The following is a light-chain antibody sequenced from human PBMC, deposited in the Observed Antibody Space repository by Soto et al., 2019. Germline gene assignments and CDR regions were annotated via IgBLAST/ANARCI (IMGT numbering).Light chain of an antibody. CDR3: QQYGSPPA. J-gene: IGKJ4*01. V-gene: IGKV3-20*01. Sequence: EIVLTQSPGTLSLSPGERATLSCRASQSVSSSYLAWYQQKPGQAPRLLIYGASSRATGIPDRFSGSGSGTDFTLTISRLEPEDFAVYYCQQYGSPPAFGGGTEVDIK. CDR2: GAS. CDR1: QSVSSSY.